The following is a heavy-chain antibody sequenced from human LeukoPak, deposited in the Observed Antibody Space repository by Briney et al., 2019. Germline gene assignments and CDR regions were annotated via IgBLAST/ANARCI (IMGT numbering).Heavy chain of an antibody. V-gene: IGHV1-3*01. CDR1: GYTFTSYA. CDR3: ARGEGRWSGSYFSPWDFDY. J-gene: IGHJ4*02. D-gene: IGHD1-26*01. CDR2: INAGNGNT. Sequence: ASVKVSCKASGYTFTSYAMHWVRQAPGQRLEWMGWINAGNGNTKYSQKFQGRVTITRDTSASTAYMELSSLRSEDTAVYYCARGEGRWSGSYFSPWDFDYWGQGTLVTVSS.